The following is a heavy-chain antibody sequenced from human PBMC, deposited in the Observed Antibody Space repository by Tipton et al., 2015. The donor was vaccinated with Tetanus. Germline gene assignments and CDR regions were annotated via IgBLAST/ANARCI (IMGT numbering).Heavy chain of an antibody. D-gene: IGHD3-10*01. CDR2: VYHNGRT. V-gene: IGHV4-4*02. Sequence: TLSLTCAVSGGSISSINWWSWVRRPPGKGLEWIGEVYHNGRTNYSPSLESRVTISVDKSKNQFSLRLTSVTAADTAVYYCASLPQVWFGDLFDYWGQGVLVTVSS. CDR3: ASLPQVWFGDLFDY. CDR1: GGSISSINW. J-gene: IGHJ4*02.